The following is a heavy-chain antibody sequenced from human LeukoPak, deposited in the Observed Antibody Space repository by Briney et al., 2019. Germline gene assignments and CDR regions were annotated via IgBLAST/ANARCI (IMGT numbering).Heavy chain of an antibody. J-gene: IGHJ3*02. V-gene: IGHV3-7*01. CDR3: AKGGEGGPDAFDI. Sequence: PGGSLRLSCAASGSTFSSYWMSWVRQAPGKGLEWVANIKQDGSEKYYVDSVKGRFTISRDNAKNSLYLQMNSLRDEDTAVYYCAKGGEGGPDAFDIWGQGTMVTVSS. CDR2: IKQDGSEK. CDR1: GSTFSSYW. D-gene: IGHD3-10*01.